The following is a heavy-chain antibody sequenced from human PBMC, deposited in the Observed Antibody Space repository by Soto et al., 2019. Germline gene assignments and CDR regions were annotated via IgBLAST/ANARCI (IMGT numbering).Heavy chain of an antibody. J-gene: IGHJ6*02. Sequence: QVQLQESGPGLVKPSETLSLTCTVSGGSISSYYWSWIRQPAGKGLEWMGRIYTSGSTNYNPSLKSRVTMSVDTSKNQFSLKLSSVTAADTAVYYCAREYCSGGSCYSYYGMDVWGQGTTVTVSS. CDR1: GGSISSYY. D-gene: IGHD2-15*01. V-gene: IGHV4-4*07. CDR3: AREYCSGGSCYSYYGMDV. CDR2: IYTSGST.